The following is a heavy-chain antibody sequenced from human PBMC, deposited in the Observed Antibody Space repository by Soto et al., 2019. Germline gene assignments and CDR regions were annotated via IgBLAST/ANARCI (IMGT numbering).Heavy chain of an antibody. CDR3: ARDSLSWSAYYYGMDV. D-gene: IGHD2-8*02. J-gene: IGHJ6*02. CDR2: ISYDGSNK. V-gene: IGHV3-30-3*01. Sequence: QVQLVESGGGVVQPGRSLRLSCAASGFTFSSYAMHWVRQAPGKGLEWVAVISYDGSNKYYADSVKGRFTISRDNSKNTLYLQMNSLRAEDTAVYYCARDSLSWSAYYYGMDVWGQGTTVTVSS. CDR1: GFTFSSYA.